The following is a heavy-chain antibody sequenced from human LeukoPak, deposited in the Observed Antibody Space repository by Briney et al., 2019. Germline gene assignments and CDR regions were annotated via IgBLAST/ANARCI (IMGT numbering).Heavy chain of an antibody. CDR3: AKDHANTPVVTN. J-gene: IGHJ4*02. V-gene: IGHV3-23*01. CDR1: GFTFSSYG. D-gene: IGHD2-21*02. CDR2: ISGSGGST. Sequence: GGSLRLSCAAPGFTFSSYGMSWVRQAPGKGLEWVSAISGSGGSTYYADSVKGRFTISRDNSKNTVDLQMNNLRVDDTAIYYCAKDHANTPVVTNWGQGILVSVSS.